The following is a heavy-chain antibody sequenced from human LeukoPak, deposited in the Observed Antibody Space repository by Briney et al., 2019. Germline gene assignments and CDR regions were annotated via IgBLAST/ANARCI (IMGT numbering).Heavy chain of an antibody. CDR1: GFTLSNSW. Sequence: GGSLRLSCAASGFTLSNSWMTWVRQPPGKGLEWVATLQQDGSAEFYVDSVKGRFTISRDNAKNSLYLQMNSLRAEDSAVYYCARDALDNWGQGTLVTVSS. V-gene: IGHV3-7*01. J-gene: IGHJ4*02. D-gene: IGHD3-9*01. CDR3: ARDALDN. CDR2: LQQDGSAE.